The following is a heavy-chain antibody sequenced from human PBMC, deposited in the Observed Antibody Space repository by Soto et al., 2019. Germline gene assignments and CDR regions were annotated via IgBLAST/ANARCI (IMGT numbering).Heavy chain of an antibody. Sequence: QLQLQESGPGLVKPSETLSLTCTVSGGSISSSSYDWGWIRQPPGKGLEWIGSIYYSGSTYYNPSLKSRVTISVDTSKNQFSLKLSSVTAADTAVYYCAGPGEGYCSGGSCDAFDIWGQGTMVTVSS. CDR1: GGSISSSSYD. V-gene: IGHV4-39*01. J-gene: IGHJ3*02. CDR3: AGPGEGYCSGGSCDAFDI. CDR2: IYYSGST. D-gene: IGHD2-15*01.